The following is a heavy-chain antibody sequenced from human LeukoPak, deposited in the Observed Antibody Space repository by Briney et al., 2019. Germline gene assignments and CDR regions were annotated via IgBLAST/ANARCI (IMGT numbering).Heavy chain of an antibody. CDR3: AKVPHYGGNSPYFEL. J-gene: IGHJ4*02. CDR2: ISGSGGET. Sequence: PGGSLRLSCAASGLTFANYAMSWVRQAQGKELEWVSSISGSGGETHSTDSVRGRFTISRDNSKGTLYLQMSSLRAEDTALYYCAKVPHYGGNSPYFELWGQGTLVTVSS. V-gene: IGHV3-23*01. D-gene: IGHD4-23*01. CDR1: GLTFANYA.